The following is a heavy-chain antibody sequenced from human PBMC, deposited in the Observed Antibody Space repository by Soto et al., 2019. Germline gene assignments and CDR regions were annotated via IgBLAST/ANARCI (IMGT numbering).Heavy chain of an antibody. CDR1: GGSISSSSYY. V-gene: IGHV4-39*01. Sequence: SETLSLTCTVSGGSISSSSYYWGWIRQPPGKGLEWIGSIYYSGSTYYNPSLKSRVTISVDTSKNQFSLKLSSVTAADTAVYYCARLRGVLLRTFDYWGQGTLVTVSS. CDR3: ARLRGVLLRTFDY. J-gene: IGHJ4*02. D-gene: IGHD3-10*01. CDR2: IYYSGST.